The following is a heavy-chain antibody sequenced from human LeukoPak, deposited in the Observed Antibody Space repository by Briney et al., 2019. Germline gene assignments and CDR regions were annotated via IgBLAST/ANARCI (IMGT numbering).Heavy chain of an antibody. D-gene: IGHD6-13*01. V-gene: IGHV3-48*04. Sequence: GGSLRLSCAASGFTISSYTINWVRQAPGKGLEWVSYISSSGRTIYYADSVKGRFTISRDNAKSSLYLQMNSLRAEDTAVYYCGRYDASAIDYWGQGTLVTVSS. CDR1: GFTISSYT. CDR3: GRYDASAIDY. CDR2: ISSSGRTI. J-gene: IGHJ4*02.